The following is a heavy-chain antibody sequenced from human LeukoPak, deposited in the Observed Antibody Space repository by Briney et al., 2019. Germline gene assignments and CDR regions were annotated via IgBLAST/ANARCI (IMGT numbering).Heavy chain of an antibody. D-gene: IGHD5-18*01. CDR1: GGSISSHY. Sequence: SETLSLTCTVPGGSISSHYWSWIRQPPGKGLEWIGYMYDSVRTKDNPSLKSRVTLSADTSKNQFSLRLSSVTAADMAVYYCATIKRGNIYGYFDFWGQGILVTVSS. V-gene: IGHV4-59*11. J-gene: IGHJ4*02. CDR2: MYDSVRT. CDR3: ATIKRGNIYGYFDF.